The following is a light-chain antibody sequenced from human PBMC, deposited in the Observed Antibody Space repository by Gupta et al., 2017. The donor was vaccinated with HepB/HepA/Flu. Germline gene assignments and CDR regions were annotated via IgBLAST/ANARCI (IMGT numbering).Light chain of an antibody. Sequence: AIQMTQSPSSLSASVGDRVTITCRASQDIRNDLGWYQQRPGKAPKLLIYAASTLQSGVPSRFSGSGSGTDFTLTISGLQPEDFGTYYCQQENSSPRTFGQGTKVEIK. V-gene: IGKV1-6*01. CDR3: QQENSSPRT. CDR2: AAS. CDR1: QDIRND. J-gene: IGKJ1*01.